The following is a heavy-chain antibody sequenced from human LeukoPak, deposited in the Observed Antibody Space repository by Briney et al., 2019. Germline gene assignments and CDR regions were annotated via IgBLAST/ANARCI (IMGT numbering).Heavy chain of an antibody. J-gene: IGHJ1*01. CDR2: IKSKTDGGTT. V-gene: IGHV3-15*01. CDR3: TTVYYYDSSGSLFQH. D-gene: IGHD3-22*01. Sequence: GGSLRLSCVGSGFTFSDAWMSWVRQAPGKGLEWVGRIKSKTDGGTTDYAAPVKGRFTISRDDSKNTLYLQMNSLKTEDTAVYYCTTVYYYDSSGSLFQHWGQGTLVTVSS. CDR1: GFTFSDAW.